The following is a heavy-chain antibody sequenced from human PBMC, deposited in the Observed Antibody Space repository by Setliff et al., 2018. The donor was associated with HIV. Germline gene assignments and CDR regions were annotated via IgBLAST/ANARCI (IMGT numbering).Heavy chain of an antibody. CDR2: INQSGIT. CDR3: ARGQTTTTLITLRGRAFDI. V-gene: IGHV4-34*01. D-gene: IGHD3-16*01. J-gene: IGHJ3*02. Sequence: SETLSLTCAVYGGSFSGYYWTWIRQCPGKGLEWIGEINQSGITNYNPSLKSRLTISVDTSKTQFSLRLTSVTAADTAIYFCARGQTTTTLITLRGRAFDIWGQGTRVTVS. CDR1: GGSFSGYY.